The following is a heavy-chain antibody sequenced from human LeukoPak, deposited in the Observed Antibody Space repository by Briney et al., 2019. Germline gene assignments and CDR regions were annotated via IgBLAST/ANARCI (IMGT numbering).Heavy chain of an antibody. CDR1: GYTFTDYY. V-gene: IGHV1-2*02. J-gene: IGHJ4*02. Sequence: ASVKVSCKTSGYTFTDYYIHWVRQAPGQGLEWMGWINPYSGGTNYAQKVQGRVTMTRDTSISTAYMELSRLRSDDTAVYYCARQGSGWYYFDYWGQGTLVTVSS. CDR2: INPYSGGT. CDR3: ARQGSGWYYFDY. D-gene: IGHD6-19*01.